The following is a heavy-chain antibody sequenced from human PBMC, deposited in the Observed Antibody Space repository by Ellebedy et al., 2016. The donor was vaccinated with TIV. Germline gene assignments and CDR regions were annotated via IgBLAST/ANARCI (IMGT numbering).Heavy chain of an antibody. D-gene: IGHD3-10*01. J-gene: IGHJ6*02. V-gene: IGHV1-69*13. Sequence: AASVKVSCKASGGTFSSYAISWVRQAPGQGLEWMGGIIPIFGTANYAQKFQGRVTITADESASTAYMELSSLRSEDTAVYYCAEYTQRITIVRGVIREYYGMDVWGQGGTVTVSS. CDR2: IIPIFGTA. CDR1: GGTFSSYA. CDR3: AEYTQRITIVRGVIREYYGMDV.